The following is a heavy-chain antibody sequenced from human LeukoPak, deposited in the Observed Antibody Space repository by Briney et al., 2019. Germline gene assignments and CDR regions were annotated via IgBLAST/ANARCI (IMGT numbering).Heavy chain of an antibody. Sequence: PGGSLRLSCAASGFTFSSYWMHWVRQAPGKGLVWVSRINSDGSSTSYADSVKGRFTISRDNAKNTLYLQMNSLRAEDTAVYYCARDQGGYDYDYYYMDVWGKGTTVTISS. CDR2: INSDGSST. V-gene: IGHV3-74*01. CDR1: GFTFSSYW. J-gene: IGHJ6*03. CDR3: ARDQGGYDYDYYYMDV. D-gene: IGHD5-12*01.